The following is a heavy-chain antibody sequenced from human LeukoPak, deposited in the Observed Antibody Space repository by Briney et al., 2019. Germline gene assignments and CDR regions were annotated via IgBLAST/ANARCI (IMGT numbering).Heavy chain of an antibody. V-gene: IGHV4-39*01. CDR1: GGSISSSSYY. D-gene: IGHD3-3*01. Sequence: SETLSLTCTVSGGSISSSSYYWGWIRQSPGKGLEWTGSIYYSGSTYYNPSLKSRVTMSVDTSKNQFSLKLNSVTAADTAVYYCARHVKSIFPSFFDYWGQGTLVTVSS. CDR2: IYYSGST. CDR3: ARHVKSIFPSFFDY. J-gene: IGHJ4*02.